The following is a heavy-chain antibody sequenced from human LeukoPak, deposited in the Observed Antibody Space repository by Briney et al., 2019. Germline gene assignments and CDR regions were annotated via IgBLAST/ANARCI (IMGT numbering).Heavy chain of an antibody. CDR1: GYTFTGYY. D-gene: IGHD6-13*01. V-gene: IGHV1-2*06. CDR3: ARVSGSSWGGDFDY. J-gene: IGHJ4*02. Sequence: ASVKVSCKASGYTFTGYYMHWVRQAPGQGLEWMGRINPNSGGTNYAQKFQGRVTMTRDTSNSTAYMELSRLRSDDTAVYYCARVSGSSWGGDFDYWGQGTLVTVPS. CDR2: INPNSGGT.